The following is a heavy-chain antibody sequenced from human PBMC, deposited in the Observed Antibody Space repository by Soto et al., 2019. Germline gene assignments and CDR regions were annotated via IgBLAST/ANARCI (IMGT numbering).Heavy chain of an antibody. D-gene: IGHD3-16*01. V-gene: IGHV4-34*01. Sequence: PSETLSLTCAVYGGSFSEYYWTWIRQPPGKGLEWIGEINHSGSTNYNPSLKSRVTISMDTSRKQFSLKLSSVTAADTAVYYCATRVTRYYYMDGWGKGTPVTVSS. CDR1: GGSFSEYY. J-gene: IGHJ6*03. CDR2: INHSGST. CDR3: ATRVTRYYYMDG.